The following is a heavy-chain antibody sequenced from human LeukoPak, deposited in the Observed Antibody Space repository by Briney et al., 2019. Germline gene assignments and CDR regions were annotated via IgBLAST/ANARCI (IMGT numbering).Heavy chain of an antibody. Sequence: SETLSLTCAVYGGSFSGYYWSWIRQPPGKGLEWIGEINHSGSTNYNPSLKSRVTISVDTSKNQFSLKLSSVTAADTAVYYCARRSRVVISSAYFDYWGQGTLVTVSS. CDR1: GGSFSGYY. D-gene: IGHD3-3*01. V-gene: IGHV4-34*01. CDR3: ARRSRVVISSAYFDY. CDR2: INHSGST. J-gene: IGHJ4*02.